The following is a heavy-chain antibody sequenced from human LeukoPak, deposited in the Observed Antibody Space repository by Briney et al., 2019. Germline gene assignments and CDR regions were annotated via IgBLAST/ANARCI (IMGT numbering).Heavy chain of an antibody. CDR3: ARDRIQIWSYVGTFDY. V-gene: IGHV3-30*19. CDR1: GFTFSSYG. D-gene: IGHD5-18*01. CDR2: VSYDGTKI. J-gene: IGHJ4*02. Sequence: GRSLRLSCAASGFTFSSYGMHWVRQAPGKGLEWVAVVSYDGTKISYGGSVKGRFTMSRDISKNTLSLQMNSLRPEDTAVYYCARDRIQIWSYVGTFDYWGQGTLVTVSS.